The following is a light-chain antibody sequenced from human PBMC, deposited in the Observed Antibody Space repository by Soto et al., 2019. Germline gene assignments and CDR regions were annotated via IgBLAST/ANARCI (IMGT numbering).Light chain of an antibody. CDR3: SSYAGRNNLV. Sequence: QSALTQPPSASGSPGQSVTISCTGTSSDVGGYNYVSWYQQHPGKAPQLMIYEVTKRPSGVPDRFSASKSGNTASLTVSGLQAEDEADYYCSSYAGRNNLVFGGGTKLTVL. V-gene: IGLV2-8*01. J-gene: IGLJ3*02. CDR1: SSDVGGYNY. CDR2: EVT.